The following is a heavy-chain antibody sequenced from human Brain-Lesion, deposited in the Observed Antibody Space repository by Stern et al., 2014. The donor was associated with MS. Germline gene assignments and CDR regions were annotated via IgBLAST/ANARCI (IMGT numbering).Heavy chain of an antibody. Sequence: QLVQSGAEVKKPGASVKVSCKASGYTFTGYYMHWVRQAPGQGLEWMGWINPKSGGTNYAQKFQGWVTMTRDTSINTAHMELSRLRSDDTAVYYCATYYYDSTGYNDFWGQGTLVTVSS. J-gene: IGHJ4*02. V-gene: IGHV1-2*04. CDR2: INPKSGGT. D-gene: IGHD3-22*01. CDR1: GYTFTGYY. CDR3: ATYYYDSTGYNDF.